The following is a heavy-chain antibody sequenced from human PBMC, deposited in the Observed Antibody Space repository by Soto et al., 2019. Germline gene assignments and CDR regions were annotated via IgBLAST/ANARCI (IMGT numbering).Heavy chain of an antibody. Sequence: ASVKVSCKASGYTFTSYYMHWVRQAPGQGLEWMGIINPSGGSTSYAQKFQGRVTITRDTSASTAYMELSSLRSEDTAVYYCARDRITMVRGVIIHNWFDPWGQGTLVTVSS. CDR2: INPSGGST. CDR3: ARDRITMVRGVIIHNWFDP. V-gene: IGHV1-46*01. CDR1: GYTFTSYY. D-gene: IGHD3-10*01. J-gene: IGHJ5*02.